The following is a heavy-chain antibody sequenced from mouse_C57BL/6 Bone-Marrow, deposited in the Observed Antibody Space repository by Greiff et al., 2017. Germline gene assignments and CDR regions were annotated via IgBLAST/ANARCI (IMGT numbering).Heavy chain of an antibody. CDR2: ISYDGSN. CDR3: AREDLYYDYDWGYYAMDY. CDR1: GYSITSGYY. J-gene: IGHJ4*01. V-gene: IGHV3-6*01. D-gene: IGHD2-4*01. Sequence: EVQLQQSGPGLVKPSQSLSLTCSVTGYSITSGYYWNWIRQFPGNKLEWMGYISYDGSNNYNPSLKNRISITRDTSKNQFFLKLNSVTTEDTATYYCAREDLYYDYDWGYYAMDYWGQGTSVTVSS.